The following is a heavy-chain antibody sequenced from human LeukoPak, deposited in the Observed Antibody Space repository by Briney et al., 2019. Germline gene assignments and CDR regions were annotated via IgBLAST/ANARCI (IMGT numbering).Heavy chain of an antibody. J-gene: IGHJ4*02. CDR3: AKRADTGTSSSGWYDY. V-gene: IGHV3-23*01. CDR1: RFTFSSYA. Sequence: GGSLTLSCAASRFTFSSYAMSWDRPAPGKGREWVSATSGSGLSTYYAESVRGRFTPSRDNSKNTLYLQMTSLRGEDTAVYYCAKRADTGTSSSGWYDYWGEGTHVTVSS. D-gene: IGHD6-19*01. CDR2: TSGSGLST.